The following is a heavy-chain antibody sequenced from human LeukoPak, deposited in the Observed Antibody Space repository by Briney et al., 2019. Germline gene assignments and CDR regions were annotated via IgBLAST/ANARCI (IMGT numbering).Heavy chain of an antibody. CDR2: IYYSGST. D-gene: IGHD3-10*01. CDR1: GGSISSSSYY. V-gene: IGHV4-39*07. J-gene: IGHJ5*02. CDR3: ARASTVSITMVRGVIPEYNWFDP. Sequence: SETLSLTCTVSGGSISSSSYYWGWIRQPPGKGLEWIGSIYYSGSTYYNPSLKSRVTISVDTSKNQFSLKLSSVTAADTAVYYCARASTVSITMVRGVIPEYNWFDPWGQGTLVTVSS.